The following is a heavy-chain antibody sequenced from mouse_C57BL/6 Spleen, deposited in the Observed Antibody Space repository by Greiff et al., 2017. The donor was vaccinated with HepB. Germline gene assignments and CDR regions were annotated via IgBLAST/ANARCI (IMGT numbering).Heavy chain of an antibody. Sequence: EVQLKESGGDLVKPGGSLKLSCAASGFTFSSYGMSWVRQTPDKRLEWVATISSGGSYTYYPDSVKGRFTISRDNAKNTLYLQMSSLKSEDTAMYICARQKESDVNYVPYYYAMGYWGQRTSVTVSS. J-gene: IGHJ4*01. CDR3: ARQKESDVNYVPYYYAMGY. D-gene: IGHD2-1*01. CDR1: GFTFSSYG. CDR2: ISSGGSYT. V-gene: IGHV5-6*01.